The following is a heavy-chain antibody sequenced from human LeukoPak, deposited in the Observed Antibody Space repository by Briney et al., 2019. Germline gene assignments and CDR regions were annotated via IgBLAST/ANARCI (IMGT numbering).Heavy chain of an antibody. CDR1: GGSLSSGGYY. Sequence: SETLSLTCTVSGGSLSSGGYYWSWLRQHPGTGLEWLGYIYYSGSTYYNPSLKSRVTISVDTSKNQFSLKLSSVTAADTAVYYCARVPSIAAAGFGFDYWGQGTLVTVSS. D-gene: IGHD6-13*01. CDR2: IYYSGST. CDR3: ARVPSIAAAGFGFDY. V-gene: IGHV4-31*03. J-gene: IGHJ4*02.